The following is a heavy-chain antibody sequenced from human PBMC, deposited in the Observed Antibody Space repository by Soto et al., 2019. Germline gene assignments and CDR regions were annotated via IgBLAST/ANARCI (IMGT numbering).Heavy chain of an antibody. CDR2: IYHSGST. Sequence: SETLSLTCAFSCGSIISSNWWSWVRQPPGKGLEWIGEIYHSGSTNYNPSLKSRVTISVDKSKNQFSLKLSSVTAADTAVYYCARMMLIAAANWFDPWGQGTLVTVSS. D-gene: IGHD6-13*01. CDR3: ARMMLIAAANWFDP. V-gene: IGHV4-4*02. CDR1: CGSIISSNW. J-gene: IGHJ5*02.